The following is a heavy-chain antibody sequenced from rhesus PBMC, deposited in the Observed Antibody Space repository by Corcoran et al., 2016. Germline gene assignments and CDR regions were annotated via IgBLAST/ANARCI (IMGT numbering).Heavy chain of an antibody. V-gene: IGHV3-184*01. CDR3: TRGYYDSGFLYYFDY. Sequence: EVQLEESGGGLVQPGGSLRLSCAASGFTFSDHYMYWVRQAPGKGLEWVGFIKSKAYGGTAEYAASVKGRFTISRDDSKSIAYLQMNSLKTEDTAVYYCTRGYYDSGFLYYFDYWGQGVLVTVSS. CDR2: IKSKAYGGTA. J-gene: IGHJ4*01. CDR1: GFTFSDHY. D-gene: IGHD3-28*01.